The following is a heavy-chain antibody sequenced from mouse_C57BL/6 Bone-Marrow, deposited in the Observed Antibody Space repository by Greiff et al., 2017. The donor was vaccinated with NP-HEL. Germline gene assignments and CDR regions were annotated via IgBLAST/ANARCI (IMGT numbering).Heavy chain of an antibody. Sequence: VQLQQSGAELVRPGTSVKVSCKASGYAFTNYLIEWVKQRPGQGLEWLGVINPGSGGTNYNEQFMGKATLPADKSSSTVYMQRSSLTSEDSAVFFCARCPYDGSVSYWGQGTLVTVSA. D-gene: IGHD2-3*01. J-gene: IGHJ3*01. CDR2: INPGSGGT. CDR3: ARCPYDGSVSY. CDR1: GYAFTNYL. V-gene: IGHV1-54*01.